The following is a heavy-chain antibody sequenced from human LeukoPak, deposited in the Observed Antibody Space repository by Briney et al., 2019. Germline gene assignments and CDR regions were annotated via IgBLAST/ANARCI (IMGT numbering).Heavy chain of an antibody. V-gene: IGHV4-59*08. CDR3: ARHDSSSWYYYYYGMDV. J-gene: IGHJ6*02. CDR1: GGSISSYY. Sequence: SETLSLTCTVSGGSISSYYWSWIRQPPGKGLEWIGYIYYSGITNYNPSLKSLVTISVDTSKNQFSLKLSSVTAADTAVYYCARHDSSSWYYYYYGMDVWGQGTTVTVSS. CDR2: IYYSGIT. D-gene: IGHD6-13*01.